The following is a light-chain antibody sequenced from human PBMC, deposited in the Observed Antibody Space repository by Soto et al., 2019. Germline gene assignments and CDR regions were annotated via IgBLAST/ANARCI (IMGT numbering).Light chain of an antibody. Sequence: QTVVTQEPSLSVFPAGTVTLTCGLNSGSVSTDNYPSWYQQTPGQAPRTLIYSTNTRSPGVPDRFSGSILANKAALTITGAQADDESDYYCVLYMGRGISVFGGGTKLTVL. J-gene: IGLJ3*02. CDR1: SGSVSTDNY. CDR3: VLYMGRGISV. V-gene: IGLV8-61*01. CDR2: STN.